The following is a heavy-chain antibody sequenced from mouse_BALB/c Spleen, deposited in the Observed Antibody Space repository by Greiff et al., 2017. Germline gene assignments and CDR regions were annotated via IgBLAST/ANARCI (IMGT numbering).Heavy chain of an antibody. CDR1: GYTFTNYW. J-gene: IGHJ4*01. D-gene: IGHD1-1*01. CDR2: IYPGGGYT. V-gene: IGHV1-63*02. CDR3: ARFFITTDYDAMDY. Sequence: VQLQESGAELVRPGTSVKISCKASGYTFTNYWLGWVKQRPGHGLEWIGDIYPGGGYTNYNEKFKGKATLTADTSSSTAYMQLSSLTSEDSAVYFCARFFITTDYDAMDYWGQGTSVTVSS.